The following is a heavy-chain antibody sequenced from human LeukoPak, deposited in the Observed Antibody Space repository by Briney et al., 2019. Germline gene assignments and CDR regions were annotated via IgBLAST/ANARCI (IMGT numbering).Heavy chain of an antibody. D-gene: IGHD2-15*01. J-gene: IGHJ6*03. CDR2: IYTSGST. V-gene: IGHV4-4*07. CDR3: ARLRLGYCSGGSGYGYYMDV. Sequence: PSETLSLTCTVSGGSISSYYWSWIRQPAGKGLEWIGRIYTSGSTNYNPSLTSRVTMSVDTSKNQFSLKLSSVTAADTVVYYCARLRLGYCSGGSGYGYYMDVWGKGTTVTISS. CDR1: GGSISSYY.